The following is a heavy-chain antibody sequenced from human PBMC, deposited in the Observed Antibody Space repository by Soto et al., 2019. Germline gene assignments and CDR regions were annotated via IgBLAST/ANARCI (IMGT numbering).Heavy chain of an antibody. CDR2: IYYSGST. V-gene: IGHV4-59*08. J-gene: IGHJ6*02. CDR3: ARQSLLSLYYYVLDV. Sequence: SETLSLTCTVSGDSISNDYWTWIRQPPGKGLEWIGNIYYSGSTEYNPSLRSRVTISVDTSRNQFSLKLSSVTAADTAIYYCARQSLLSLYYYVLDVWGHGTTVTVA. CDR1: GDSISNDY.